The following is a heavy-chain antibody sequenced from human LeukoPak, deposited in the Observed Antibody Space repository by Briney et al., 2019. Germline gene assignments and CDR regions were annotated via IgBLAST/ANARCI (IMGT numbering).Heavy chain of an antibody. D-gene: IGHD3-22*01. J-gene: IGHJ4*02. CDR3: AKENYYESSGYVDY. V-gene: IGHV3-30*18. CDR1: GSTFSSYG. CDR2: ISNDGSNK. Sequence: GGSLRLSCVASGSTFSSYGMHWVRQAPGKGLEWVAVISNDGSNKHYADSVKGRFTISRDNSKNTLYLQMNSLRAEDTAVYYCAKENYYESSGYVDYWGQGTLVTVSS.